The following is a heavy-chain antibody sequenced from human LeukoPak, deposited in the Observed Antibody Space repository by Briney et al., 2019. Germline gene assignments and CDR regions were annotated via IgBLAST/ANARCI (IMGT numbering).Heavy chain of an antibody. CDR1: GGSISSGDYY. D-gene: IGHD4-23*01. CDR2: IYYGGST. Sequence: SQTLSLTCTVSGGSISSGDYYWSWIRQPPGKGLEWIGYIYYGGSTYYNPSLKSPVTISLDTSKNQFSLKLYSVTAADTAVYFCARTEHGGNSGFDYWGQGTLVTVSS. CDR3: ARTEHGGNSGFDY. V-gene: IGHV4-30-4*01. J-gene: IGHJ4*02.